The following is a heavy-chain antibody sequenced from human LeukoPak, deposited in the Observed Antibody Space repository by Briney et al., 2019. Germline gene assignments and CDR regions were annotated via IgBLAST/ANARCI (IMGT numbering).Heavy chain of an antibody. D-gene: IGHD4-17*01. V-gene: IGHV1-24*01. J-gene: IGHJ5*02. Sequence: ASVKVSCKVSGYTLTELSIHWVRQAPGKGLEWMGGFDPEDVKTIYAQKFQGRVTMTDDTSTDTAYMELNSLRSEDTAVYYCATALEPVTTPSNAWFDPWGQGTLVTVSS. CDR2: FDPEDVKT. CDR3: ATALEPVTTPSNAWFDP. CDR1: GYTLTELS.